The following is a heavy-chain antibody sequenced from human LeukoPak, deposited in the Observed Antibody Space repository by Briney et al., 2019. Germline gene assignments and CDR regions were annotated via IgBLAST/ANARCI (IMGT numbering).Heavy chain of an antibody. D-gene: IGHD3-3*01. CDR1: GFTFSSYA. Sequence: GGSLRLSCAASGFTFSSYAMSWVRQAPGKGLEWVSAISGSGGSTYYADSVKGRFTISRDNSKNTLYLQMNSLRSEDTAVYYCARGPADFWSGYYFNYWGQGTLVTVSS. CDR3: ARGPADFWSGYYFNY. V-gene: IGHV3-23*01. J-gene: IGHJ4*02. CDR2: ISGSGGST.